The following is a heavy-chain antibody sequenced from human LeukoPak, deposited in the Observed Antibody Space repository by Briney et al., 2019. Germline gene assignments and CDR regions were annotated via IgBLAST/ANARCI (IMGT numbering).Heavy chain of an antibody. CDR1: GVSFSGYY. J-gene: IGHJ4*02. CDR2: INQSGST. V-gene: IGHV4-34*01. CDR3: ARHIVGKGATDGVYFDY. D-gene: IGHD1-26*01. Sequence: NSSETLSLTCAVYGVSFSGYYWSWIRLPPGKGLEWIGEINQSGSTNYNPSLKSRVTISVDTSKNQFSLKLSSVTAADTAVYYCARHIVGKGATDGVYFDYWGQGTLVTVSS.